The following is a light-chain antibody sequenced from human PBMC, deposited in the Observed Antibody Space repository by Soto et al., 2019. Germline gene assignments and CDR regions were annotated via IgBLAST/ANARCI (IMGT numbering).Light chain of an antibody. J-gene: IGLJ2*01. CDR2: GVS. CDR1: SSDVGGYNY. CDR3: CSYAGSYTEV. V-gene: IGLV2-11*01. Sequence: QSALTQPRSVSGSPGQSVTISCTGTSSDVGGYNYVSWYQQHPGKVPKLMIYGVSERPSGVPDRFSGSKSGNTASLTISGLQAEDEADYYCCSYAGSYTEVFGGGTKVTVL.